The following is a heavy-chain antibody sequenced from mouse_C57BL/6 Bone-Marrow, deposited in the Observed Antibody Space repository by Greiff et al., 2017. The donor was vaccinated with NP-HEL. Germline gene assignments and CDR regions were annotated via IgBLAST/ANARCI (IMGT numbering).Heavy chain of an antibody. Sequence: VQLQQSGPELVKPGASVKISCKASGYAFSSSWMNWVKQRPGKGLEWIGRIYPGDGDTNYNGKFKGKATLTADKSSSTAYMQLSSLTSEDSAVYFCARRWLLRYWGQGTLVTVSA. CDR2: IYPGDGDT. CDR3: ARRWLLRY. V-gene: IGHV1-82*01. J-gene: IGHJ3*01. CDR1: GYAFSSSW. D-gene: IGHD2-3*01.